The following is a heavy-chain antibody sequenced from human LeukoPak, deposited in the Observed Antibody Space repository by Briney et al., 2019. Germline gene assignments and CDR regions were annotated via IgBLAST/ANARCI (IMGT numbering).Heavy chain of an antibody. D-gene: IGHD6-19*01. V-gene: IGHV6-1*01. CDR2: TYYRSKWYS. CDR3: ARDVATTGWYTFDY. CDR1: GDSVSSINGA. J-gene: IGHJ4*02. Sequence: SQTLSVTCAISGDSVSSINGAWNWVRQSPSRGLEWLGRTYYRSKWYSDYAVPIQGRISINPDTSKNQFTLHLFSVTPDDTAVYYCARDVATTGWYTFDYWGQGTRVTVSS.